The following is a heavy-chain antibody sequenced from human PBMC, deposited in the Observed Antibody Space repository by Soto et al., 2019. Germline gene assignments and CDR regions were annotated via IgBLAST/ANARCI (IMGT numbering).Heavy chain of an antibody. CDR3: ARGFDILTGYYRAHYYYGMDV. Sequence: SETLSLTCNVSGASISSGDYYWSWIRQPPGKGLEWIGDIYLSESTNYNPSLKSRVTISVDTSKNQFSLKLSSVTAADTAVYYCARGFDILTGYYRAHYYYGMDVWGQGTTVTVSS. V-gene: IGHV4-30-4*01. CDR1: GASISSGDYY. D-gene: IGHD3-9*01. J-gene: IGHJ6*02. CDR2: IYLSEST.